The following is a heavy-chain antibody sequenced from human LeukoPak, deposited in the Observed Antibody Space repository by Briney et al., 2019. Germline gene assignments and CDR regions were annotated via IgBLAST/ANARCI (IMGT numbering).Heavy chain of an antibody. V-gene: IGHV3-7*01. Sequence: GGSLRLSCVASGFTISHYWMTWVRQAQGKGLEWVANIEKDGGEKTYVDSVKGRFTISRDNAKNSIFLQMNSLRVEDMAIYYCVRDGGTDWYDPWGQGTLVSVSS. CDR3: VRDGGTDWYDP. D-gene: IGHD3-16*01. CDR1: GFTISHYW. J-gene: IGHJ5*02. CDR2: IEKDGGEK.